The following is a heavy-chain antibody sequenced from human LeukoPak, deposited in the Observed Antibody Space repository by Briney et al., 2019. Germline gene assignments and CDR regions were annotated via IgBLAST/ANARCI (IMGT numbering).Heavy chain of an antibody. V-gene: IGHV3-48*01. Sequence: PGGSLRLSCAASGFTFSSYSMNWVRQAPGKGLEWVSYISISSSTIYYADSVKGRFTISRDNAKNSLYLQMNSLRAEDTAVYYCARDPDSSSWYVDYWGQGTLVTVSS. CDR3: ARDPDSSSWYVDY. J-gene: IGHJ4*02. D-gene: IGHD6-13*01. CDR1: GFTFSSYS. CDR2: ISISSSTI.